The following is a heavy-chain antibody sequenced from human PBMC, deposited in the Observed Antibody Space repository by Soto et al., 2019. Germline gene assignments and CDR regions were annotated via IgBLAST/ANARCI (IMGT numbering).Heavy chain of an antibody. J-gene: IGHJ4*02. V-gene: IGHV3-23*01. CDR1: GFTFSSYA. D-gene: IGHD3-22*01. CDR3: AKGLANYYDSSGYYPFDY. CDR2: ISGSGGST. Sequence: LRLSCAASGFTFSSYAMSWVRQAPGKGLEWVSAISGSGGSTYYADSVKGRFTISRDNSKNTLYLQMNSLRAEDTAVYYCAKGLANYYDSSGYYPFDYWGQGTLVTVSS.